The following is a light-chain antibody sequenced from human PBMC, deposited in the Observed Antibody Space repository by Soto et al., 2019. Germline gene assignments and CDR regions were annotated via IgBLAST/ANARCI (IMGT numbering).Light chain of an antibody. V-gene: IGKV1-39*01. J-gene: IGKJ1*01. CDR2: AAS. Sequence: DIQMTQSPSSLSASVGDRVTITCRASQSIKNYLLWYQQKSGEAPKLLISAASTLQSGVPSRFSGSGSGTDFSLTISSLQPEDFATYYCQQNDSVPRTFGQGTKVEIK. CDR3: QQNDSVPRT. CDR1: QSIKNY.